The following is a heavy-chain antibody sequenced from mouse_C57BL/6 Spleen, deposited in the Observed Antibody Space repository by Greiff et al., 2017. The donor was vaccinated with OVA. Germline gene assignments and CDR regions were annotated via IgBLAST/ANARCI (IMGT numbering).Heavy chain of an antibody. CDR2: IYPGDGDT. CDR1: GYAFSSYW. CDR3: ARRGISYFDY. V-gene: IGHV1-80*01. J-gene: IGHJ2*01. Sequence: QVQLKESGAELVKPGASVKISCKASGYAFSSYWMNWVKQRPGKGLEWIGQIYPGDGDTNYNGKFKGKATLTADKSSSTAYMQLSSLTSEDSAVYFCARRGISYFDYWGQGTTLTVSS.